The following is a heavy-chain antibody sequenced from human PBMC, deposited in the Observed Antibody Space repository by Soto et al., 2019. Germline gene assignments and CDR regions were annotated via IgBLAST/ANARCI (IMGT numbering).Heavy chain of an antibody. CDR2: ISAYNGNT. CDR3: ARVEEATNWNDGDYGMDV. J-gene: IGHJ6*02. Sequence: QVQLVQSGAEVKKPGASVKVSCKASGYTFTSYGISWVRQAPGQGLEWMGWISAYNGNTNYAQKLQGRVTRTTDTSTSTAYMELRSLRSDDTAVYYCARVEEATNWNDGDYGMDVWGQGTTVTVSS. CDR1: GYTFTSYG. V-gene: IGHV1-18*01. D-gene: IGHD1-1*01.